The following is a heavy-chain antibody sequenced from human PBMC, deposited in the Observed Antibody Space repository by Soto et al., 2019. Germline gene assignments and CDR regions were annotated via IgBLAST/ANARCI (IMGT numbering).Heavy chain of an antibody. CDR3: AQRDGETYKYGSGTYSNAKYHFDY. V-gene: IGHV1-3*01. Sequence: ASVKVSCKASGYTFTSYAMHWVRQAPGQRLEWMGWINAGNGNTKYSQKFQGRVNITRDTSASTAYMELSSLRSEDTAVYYCAQRDGETYKYGSGTYSNAKYHFDYWGQGTLVTVSS. CDR2: INAGNGNT. CDR1: GYTFTSYA. J-gene: IGHJ4*02. D-gene: IGHD3-10*01.